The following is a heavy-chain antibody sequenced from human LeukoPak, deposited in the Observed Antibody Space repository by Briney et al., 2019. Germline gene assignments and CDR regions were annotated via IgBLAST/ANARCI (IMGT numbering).Heavy chain of an antibody. CDR2: IYYSGST. CDR1: GGSISSSSYY. V-gene: IGHV4-39*01. J-gene: IGHJ4*02. Sequence: PSETLSLTCTVSGGSISSSSYYWGWIRQPPGKRLEWIGSIYYSGSTYYNPSLKSRVTISVDTSKHQFSLKLSYVTAADTAVYYCAAGIVGVDYWGQGTLVTVSS. D-gene: IGHD1-26*01. CDR3: AAGIVGVDY.